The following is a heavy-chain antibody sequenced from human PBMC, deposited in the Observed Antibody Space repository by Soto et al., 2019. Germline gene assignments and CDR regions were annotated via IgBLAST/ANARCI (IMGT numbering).Heavy chain of an antibody. CDR2: IRSKPNNYAT. Sequence: GGSLRLSCAASGFTFSGSAMHWVRQASGKGLEWVGRIRSKPNNYATAYGASVKGRFTISRDDSKNTAYLQMNSLNTEDTAVYYCSRQASDFWSGKPQYYMGVWGKGTTVTVSS. CDR3: SRQASDFWSGKPQYYMGV. J-gene: IGHJ6*03. D-gene: IGHD3-3*01. CDR1: GFTFSGSA. V-gene: IGHV3-73*01.